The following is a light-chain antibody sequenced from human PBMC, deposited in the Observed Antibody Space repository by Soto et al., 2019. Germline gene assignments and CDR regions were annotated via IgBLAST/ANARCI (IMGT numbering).Light chain of an antibody. CDR3: QQYGSS. V-gene: IGKV3-20*01. CDR2: GAS. J-gene: IGKJ1*01. CDR1: QSLSSHA. Sequence: EIVLTQSPGTLSLSPGERATLSCRASQSLSSHALAWYQQKPGQAPGLLIYGASSRATGIPDRFSGSGSGTDFTLTISRLEPEDFAVYFCQQYGSSFGQGTKV.